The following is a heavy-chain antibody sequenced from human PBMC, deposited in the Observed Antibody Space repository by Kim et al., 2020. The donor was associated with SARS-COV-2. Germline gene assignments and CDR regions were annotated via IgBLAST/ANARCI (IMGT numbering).Heavy chain of an antibody. Sequence: SETLSLTCTVSGGSISSSSYYWGWIRQPPGKGLEWIGSIYYSGSTYYNPSLKSRVTISVDTSKNQFSLKLSSVTAADTAVYYCAGLRFLEWLQDYYGMDVWGQGTAVTVSS. J-gene: IGHJ6*02. V-gene: IGHV4-39*01. D-gene: IGHD3-3*01. CDR2: IYYSGST. CDR3: AGLRFLEWLQDYYGMDV. CDR1: GGSISSSSYY.